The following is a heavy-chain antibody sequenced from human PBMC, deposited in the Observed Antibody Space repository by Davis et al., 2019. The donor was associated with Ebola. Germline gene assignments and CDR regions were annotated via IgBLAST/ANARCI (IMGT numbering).Heavy chain of an antibody. CDR1: GYNFAIYN. J-gene: IGHJ3*02. D-gene: IGHD5-24*01. CDR3: ATQMGRIAPRPAFNI. Sequence: ASVKVSCKASGYNFAIYNIHWVRQARGQGLEWMGWINPNSGASGFTQKFQGRLTMTSDTSIITAYMDLGSLQSGDTAVYYCATQMGRIAPRPAFNIWGQGTLVSVSS. V-gene: IGHV1-2*02. CDR2: INPNSGAS.